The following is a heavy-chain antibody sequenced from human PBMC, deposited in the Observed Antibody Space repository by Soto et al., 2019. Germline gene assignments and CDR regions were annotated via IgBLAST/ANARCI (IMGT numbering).Heavy chain of an antibody. V-gene: IGHV4-4*02. CDR1: GGSISSSNW. CDR3: ARAGGGYYDSSGYSKYFDY. CDR2: IYHSGST. Sequence: SETLSLTCAVSGGSISSSNWWSWVRQPPGKGLEWIGEIYHSGSTNYNPSLKSRVTISVDKSKNQFSLKLSSVTAADTAVYYCARAGGGYYDSSGYSKYFDYWGQGKMVTVS. D-gene: IGHD3-22*01. J-gene: IGHJ4*02.